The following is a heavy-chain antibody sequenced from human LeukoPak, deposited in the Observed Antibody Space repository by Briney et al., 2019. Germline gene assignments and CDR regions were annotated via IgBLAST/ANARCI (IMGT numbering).Heavy chain of an antibody. D-gene: IGHD6-13*01. J-gene: IGHJ6*03. CDR3: ARGYSSSWHHYYYYMDV. CDR1: GGSFSGYY. V-gene: IGHV4-34*01. Sequence: SETLSLTCAVYGGSFSGYYWSWIRQPPGKGLEWIGEINHSGSTNYNPSLKSRVTISVDTSKNQFSLKLSSVTAADTAVYYCARGYSSSWHHYYYYMDVWGKGTTVTVSS. CDR2: INHSGST.